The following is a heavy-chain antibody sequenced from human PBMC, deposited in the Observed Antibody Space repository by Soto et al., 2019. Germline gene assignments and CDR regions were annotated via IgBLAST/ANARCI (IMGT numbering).Heavy chain of an antibody. V-gene: IGHV4-39*01. J-gene: IGHJ6*02. CDR1: GGSISPSGGSF. CDR3: ARGEDAFFYYGLDV. Sequence: SETLSLTCTVSGGSISPSGGSFWGWVRQPPGKGLEWIGIISDSGRTYYNPSLESRVTMSVDTSRNQFSLRLTSLTATDTAVYYCARGEDAFFYYGLDVWGQGITVTVSS. CDR2: ISDSGRT.